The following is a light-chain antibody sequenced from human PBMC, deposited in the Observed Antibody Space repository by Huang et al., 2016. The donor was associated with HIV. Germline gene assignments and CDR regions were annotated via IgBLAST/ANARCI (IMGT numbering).Light chain of an antibody. CDR1: QSLLHSNGYNY. Sequence: DIVMTQSPLSLPVTPGEPASISCRSSQSLLHSNGYNYLDWYLQKPGQSPQLLIYLGSTRASGVPDRFSGSGSDTDFTLKVSRVEAEDVGVYYCMQALQTPRTFGQGTKLEIK. CDR3: MQALQTPRT. CDR2: LGS. V-gene: IGKV2-28*01. J-gene: IGKJ2*01.